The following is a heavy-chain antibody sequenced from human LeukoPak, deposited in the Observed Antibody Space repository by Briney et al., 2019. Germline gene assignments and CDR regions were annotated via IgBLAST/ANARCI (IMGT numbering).Heavy chain of an antibody. CDR1: GGSISSGSYY. Sequence: SETLSLTCTVSGGSISSGSYYWSWIRQPAGKGLEWIGYIYYSGSTNYNPSLTSRVTISVATSKPQFSLKLSSVTAADTAVYYCARDRYYYGSGSYYWFAPWGQGTLVTISS. CDR2: IYYSGST. D-gene: IGHD3-10*01. J-gene: IGHJ5*02. CDR3: ARDRYYYGSGSYYWFAP. V-gene: IGHV4-61*10.